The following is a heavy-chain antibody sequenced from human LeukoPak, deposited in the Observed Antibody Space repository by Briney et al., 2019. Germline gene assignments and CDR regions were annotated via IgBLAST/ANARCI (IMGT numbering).Heavy chain of an antibody. CDR2: IKLDGSEK. CDR3: ARDRSDILTGYNDAFDI. Sequence: PGGSLRLSCADSGFTFSSYWMSWVRQSPGQGLEWVATIKLDGSEKYYVDSVRGRFTISRDNAKKSLYLQMNSLRAEDTAVHHCARDRSDILTGYNDAFDIWGQGTMVIVSS. J-gene: IGHJ3*02. V-gene: IGHV3-7*01. D-gene: IGHD3-9*01. CDR1: GFTFSSYW.